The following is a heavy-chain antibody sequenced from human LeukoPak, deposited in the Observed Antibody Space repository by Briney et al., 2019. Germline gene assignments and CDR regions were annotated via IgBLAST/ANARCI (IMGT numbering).Heavy chain of an antibody. J-gene: IGHJ4*02. CDR1: GFTFSSYG. CDR3: AKVGGSSARPMSYGSGSYMSIDY. CDR2: IRYDGSNK. V-gene: IGHV3-30*02. Sequence: SGGSLRLSCAASGFTFSSYGMHWVRQAPGKGLEWVAFIRYDGSNKYYADSVKGRFTISRDNSKNTLYLQMNSLRAEDTAVYYCAKVGGSSARPMSYGSGSYMSIDYWGQGTLVTVSS. D-gene: IGHD3-10*01.